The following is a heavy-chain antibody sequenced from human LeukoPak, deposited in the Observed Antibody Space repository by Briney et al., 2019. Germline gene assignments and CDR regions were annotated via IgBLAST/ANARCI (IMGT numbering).Heavy chain of an antibody. CDR3: ARRKNDYGDFDY. J-gene: IGHJ4*02. V-gene: IGHV3-48*01. CDR2: ISSSSNTI. D-gene: IGHD4-17*01. Sequence: PGGSLRLTCAASGFTFSSYSMNWVRQAPGKGLEWISYISSSSNTIYYADSVKGRFTISRDNAKNSLYLQMNNLRVEDTAMYYCARRKNDYGDFDYWGQGTLVTVS. CDR1: GFTFSSYS.